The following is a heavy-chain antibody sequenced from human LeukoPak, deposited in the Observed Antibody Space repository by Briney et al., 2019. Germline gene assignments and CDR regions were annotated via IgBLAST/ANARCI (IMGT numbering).Heavy chain of an antibody. CDR1: GFTFSSYW. CDR2: IKQDGSEK. Sequence: GGSLRLSCAASGFTFSSYWMSWVRQAPGKGLEWVANIKQDGSEKYYVDSVKGRFTISRGNAKNSLYLQMNSLRAEDTAVYYCARAGRFLEWLLEMDVWGQGTTVTVSS. D-gene: IGHD3-3*01. V-gene: IGHV3-7*01. CDR3: ARAGRFLEWLLEMDV. J-gene: IGHJ6*02.